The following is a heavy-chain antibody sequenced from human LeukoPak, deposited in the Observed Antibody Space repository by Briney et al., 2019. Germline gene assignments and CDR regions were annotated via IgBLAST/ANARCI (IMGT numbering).Heavy chain of an antibody. V-gene: IGHV3-9*03. CDR3: AKDTLVGATTGAFDI. D-gene: IGHD1-26*01. CDR2: ISWNSGSI. J-gene: IGHJ3*02. Sequence: PLRLSCAASGFTFDDYAMHWVRQAPGKGLEWVSGISWNSGSIGYADSVKGRFTISRDNAKNSLYLQMNSLRAEDMALYYCAKDTLVGATTGAFDIWGQGTMVTVSS. CDR1: GFTFDDYA.